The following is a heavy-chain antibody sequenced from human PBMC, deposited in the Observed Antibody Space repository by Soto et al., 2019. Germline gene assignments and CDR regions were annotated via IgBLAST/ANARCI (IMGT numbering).Heavy chain of an antibody. CDR3: ARGPGITMGGLFDP. V-gene: IGHV1-3*01. CDR2: INAGNGNT. Sequence: ASVKVSCKASGYTFTSYAMHWVRQAPGQRLEWMGWINAGNGNTKYSQKFQGRVTITRDTSASTAYMELSSLRSEDTAVYYCARGPGITMGGLFDPWGQGTLGTVSS. D-gene: IGHD3-10*01. J-gene: IGHJ5*02. CDR1: GYTFTSYA.